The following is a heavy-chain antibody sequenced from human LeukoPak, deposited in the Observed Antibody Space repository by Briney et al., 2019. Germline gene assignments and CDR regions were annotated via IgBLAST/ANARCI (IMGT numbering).Heavy chain of an antibody. D-gene: IGHD3-22*01. CDR3: ARDSDYYDSSGLPGGFDP. J-gene: IGHJ5*02. CDR1: GGSISSSNW. CDR2: IYHSGST. Sequence: SGTLSLTCAVSGGSISSSNWWSWVRQPPGKGLEWIGEIYHSGSTNYNPSLKSRVTISVDESKNQFSLKLSSVTAADTAVYYCARDSDYYDSSGLPGGFDPWGQGTLVTVPS. V-gene: IGHV4-4*02.